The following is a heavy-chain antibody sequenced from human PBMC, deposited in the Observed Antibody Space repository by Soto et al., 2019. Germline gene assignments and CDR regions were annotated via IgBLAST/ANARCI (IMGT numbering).Heavy chain of an antibody. CDR2: ISYDGSNK. CDR1: GFTFSSYA. CDR3: ARVLRRWFDP. V-gene: IGHV3-30-3*01. D-gene: IGHD4-17*01. Sequence: QVQLVESGGGVVQPGRSLRLSCAASGFTFSSYAMHWVRQAPGKGLEWVAVISYDGSNKYYADSVKGRFTISRDNSKNTLYLQMNSLRAEDTAVYYCARVLRRWFDPWGQSTLVTVSS. J-gene: IGHJ5*02.